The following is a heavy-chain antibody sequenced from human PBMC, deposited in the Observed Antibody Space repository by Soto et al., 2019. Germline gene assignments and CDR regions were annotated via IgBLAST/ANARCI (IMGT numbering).Heavy chain of an antibody. J-gene: IGHJ5*02. V-gene: IGHV3-49*03. D-gene: IGHD3-3*01. Sequence: EVQLVESGGHMVQPGRSLRLSCTASGFTFGDNAMSWFRQAPGEGLEWVGFIRSRAYGGTTEYAASVKGRFNISRDDSKSITYLQMNSLKADHTALYYCTRGWIFGPLINWFDPWGQGTLVTVSS. CDR2: IRSRAYGGTT. CDR3: TRGWIFGPLINWFDP. CDR1: GFTFGDNA.